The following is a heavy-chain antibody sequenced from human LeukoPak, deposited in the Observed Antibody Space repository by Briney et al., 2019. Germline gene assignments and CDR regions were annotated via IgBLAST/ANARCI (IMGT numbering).Heavy chain of an antibody. CDR1: GYTFTSYG. J-gene: IGHJ6*02. CDR3: ARVQQQLGPYNYYYYGMDV. Sequence: VASVKVSCKASGYTFTSYGISWVRQAPGQGLEWMGWISAYNGNTNYAQKLQGRVTMTTDTSTSTAYMELRSLRSDDTAVYYCARVQQQLGPYNYYYYGMDVWGQGTTVTVSS. D-gene: IGHD6-13*01. CDR2: ISAYNGNT. V-gene: IGHV1-18*01.